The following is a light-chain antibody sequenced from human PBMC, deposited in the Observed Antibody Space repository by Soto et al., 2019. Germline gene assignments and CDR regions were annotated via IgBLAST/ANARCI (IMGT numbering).Light chain of an antibody. CDR1: QSVTSNY. J-gene: IGKJ5*01. CDR3: QQYNAWPIP. Sequence: VLTQSPGTLYLYTGERATLSCRASQSVTSNYLAWYQQKPGQAPRLLIFGASIRVKGIPDRFIGSGSGTDFTLTISRLEPEDFAIYYCQQYNAWPIPFGQGTRLAI. CDR2: GAS. V-gene: IGKV3-20*01.